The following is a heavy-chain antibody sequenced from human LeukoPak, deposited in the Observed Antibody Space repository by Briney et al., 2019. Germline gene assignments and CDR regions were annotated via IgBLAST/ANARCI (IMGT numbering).Heavy chain of an antibody. CDR2: ISGSGVGT. J-gene: IGHJ4*02. CDR1: GFTFSSYA. V-gene: IGHV3-23*01. D-gene: IGHD3-10*01. CDR3: AGNYYGSGRPFDY. Sequence: GGSLRLSCAASGFTFSSYAMSWVRQAPGKGLEWVSAISGSGVGTYYADSVKGRFTISRDNSKNTLYLQMNSLRAEDTAVYYCAGNYYGSGRPFDYWGQGTLVTVSS.